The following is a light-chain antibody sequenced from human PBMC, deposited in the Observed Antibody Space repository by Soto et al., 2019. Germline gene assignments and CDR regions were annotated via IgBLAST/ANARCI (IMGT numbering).Light chain of an antibody. V-gene: IGKV1-5*03. CDR1: ERISSW. CDR2: KAS. CDR3: QQYNHYPYT. Sequence: DIQMTESPSTLSASVGDRVTITCRASERISSWLAWYQQKPGKAPKLLIYKASSLESGVPSRFSGSGSGTEFTLTISSLQPDDFATYYCQQYNHYPYTVGQGTKV. J-gene: IGKJ2*01.